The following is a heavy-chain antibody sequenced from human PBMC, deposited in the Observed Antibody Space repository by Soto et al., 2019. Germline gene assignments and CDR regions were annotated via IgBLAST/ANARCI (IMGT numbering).Heavy chain of an antibody. CDR1: GDTFNFYT. CDR2: VNPILTMS. Sequence: QVQLVQSGAEVRKPGSAVRVSCKASGDTFNFYTINWVRQAPGLGLEWMGRVNPILTMSNYARKFEGRVTITADKSTKTAYMALRSLRSDDTAIYYCATSYGSGYRAFDYWGQGALVTVSS. D-gene: IGHD3-10*01. J-gene: IGHJ4*02. CDR3: ATSYGSGYRAFDY. V-gene: IGHV1-69*02.